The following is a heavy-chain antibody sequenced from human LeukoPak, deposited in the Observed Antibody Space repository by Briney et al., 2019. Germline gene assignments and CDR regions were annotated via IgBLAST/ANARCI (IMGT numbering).Heavy chain of an antibody. Sequence: GGSLRLSCAASGFTFSSYGMHWVRQAPGKGLEWVAFIWNDGSNKYYVDSVKGRFTISRDNTKNTLYLQVNSLRAEDTAVYYCAKDRIFCGGDCGYFDYWGQGTLVTVSS. CDR2: IWNDGSNK. D-gene: IGHD2-21*01. CDR1: GFTFSSYG. V-gene: IGHV3-30*02. J-gene: IGHJ4*02. CDR3: AKDRIFCGGDCGYFDY.